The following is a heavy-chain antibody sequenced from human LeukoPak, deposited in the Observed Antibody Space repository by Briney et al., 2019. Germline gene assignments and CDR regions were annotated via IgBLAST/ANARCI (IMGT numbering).Heavy chain of an antibody. J-gene: IGHJ4*02. CDR1: GFTFSSYG. CDR3: ARVVSDYYDSSGLFDY. V-gene: IGHV3-33*01. CDR2: IWYDGSNK. D-gene: IGHD3-22*01. Sequence: GRSLRLSCAASGFTFSSYGMHWVRQAPGKGLEWVAVIWYDGSNKYYADSVKGRFTISRDNSKNTLYLQMNSLRAEDTAAYYCARVVSDYYDSSGLFDYWGQGTLVTVSS.